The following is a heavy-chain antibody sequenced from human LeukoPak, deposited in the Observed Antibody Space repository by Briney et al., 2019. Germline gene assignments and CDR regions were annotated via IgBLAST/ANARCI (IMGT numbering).Heavy chain of an antibody. D-gene: IGHD2-21*02. Sequence: SETLSLTCTVSGGSISSGDYYWSWIRQPPGKGLEWIGYIYYSGSTNYNPSLKSRVTISVDTSKNQFSLKLSSVTAADTAVYYCARYCGGDCYTFDYWGQGTLVTVSS. CDR3: ARYCGGDCYTFDY. CDR2: IYYSGST. V-gene: IGHV4-61*08. CDR1: GGSISSGDYY. J-gene: IGHJ4*02.